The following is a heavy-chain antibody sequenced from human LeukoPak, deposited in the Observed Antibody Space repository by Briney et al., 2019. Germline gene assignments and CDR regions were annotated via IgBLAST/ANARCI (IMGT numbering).Heavy chain of an antibody. V-gene: IGHV3-48*01. Sequence: GGSLRLSCAASGLTFSSYSMNWVRQAPGKGLEWVSYISSSSTIYYADSVKGRFIISRDNAKNSLYLQMNSLRAEDTAVYYCARGDVESSYYYYMDVWGKGTTVTVSS. J-gene: IGHJ6*03. CDR2: ISSSSTI. D-gene: IGHD5-24*01. CDR1: GLTFSSYS. CDR3: ARGDVESSYYYYMDV.